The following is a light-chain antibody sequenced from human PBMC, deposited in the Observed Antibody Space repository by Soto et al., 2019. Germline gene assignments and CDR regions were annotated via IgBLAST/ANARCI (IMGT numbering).Light chain of an antibody. CDR1: QSVSSN. CDR2: GAS. Sequence: EIGMSQSLAALSVSPWERASLSWSASQSVSSNLAWYQQKPGQSPRLLIYGASTRATGIPARFSGSGSGTEFTLTISSLQSEDFAVYYCQQYNYWPPITFGQGTRLEN. J-gene: IGKJ5*01. CDR3: QQYNYWPPIT. V-gene: IGKV3-15*01.